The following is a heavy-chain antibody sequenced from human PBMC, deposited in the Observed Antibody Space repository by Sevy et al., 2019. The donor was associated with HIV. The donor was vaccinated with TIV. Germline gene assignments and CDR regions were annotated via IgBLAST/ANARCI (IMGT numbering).Heavy chain of an antibody. D-gene: IGHD1-26*01. CDR3: ARAFTGGYQQPFDY. CDR1: GFTFSSHA. J-gene: IGHJ4*02. V-gene: IGHV3-23*01. Sequence: GGSLRLSCAASGFTFSSHAMSWVRQAPGKGLEWVSAISDSGTTTYYEHSVKGRFTISRDNSKNTLYLQMDGLRAEETAIYYCARAFTGGYQQPFDYWGQGTLVTVSS. CDR2: ISDSGTTT.